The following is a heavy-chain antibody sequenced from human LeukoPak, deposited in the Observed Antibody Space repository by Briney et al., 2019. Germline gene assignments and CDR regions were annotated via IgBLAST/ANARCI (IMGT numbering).Heavy chain of an antibody. D-gene: IGHD3-22*01. CDR1: GFTFSSYW. CDR2: IKQDGSEK. Sequence: GGSLRLSCAASGFTFSSYWMTWVRQAPGKGQEWVANIKQDGSEKYYVDSVKGRFTISRDNAKNSLYLQMSSLRAEDTAVYYCARDGRAGSGYYRKDDYWGQGTLVTVSS. CDR3: ARDGRAGSGYYRKDDY. J-gene: IGHJ4*02. V-gene: IGHV3-7*01.